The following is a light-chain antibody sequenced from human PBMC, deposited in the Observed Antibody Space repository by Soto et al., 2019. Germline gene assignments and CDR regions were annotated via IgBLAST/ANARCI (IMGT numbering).Light chain of an antibody. CDR1: QNVTSN. CDR2: RAS. CDR3: QQYNNWPPIT. Sequence: EIVMTQSPATLSVSPGERVTLSCRASQNVTSNLAWYQQKPGQAPRLLIYRASTRANDIAARFSGSGSGTEFTLTISGLQSEDFAVYYCQQYNNWPPITFGQGTRLEIK. V-gene: IGKV3-15*01. J-gene: IGKJ5*01.